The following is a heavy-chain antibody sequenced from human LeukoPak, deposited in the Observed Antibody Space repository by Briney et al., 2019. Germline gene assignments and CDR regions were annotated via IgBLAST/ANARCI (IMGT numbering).Heavy chain of an antibody. J-gene: IGHJ3*02. V-gene: IGHV4-4*07. CDR2: IYTSGST. Sequence: SETLSLTCTVSGGSISSYYWSWIRQPAGKGLEWIGRIYTSGSTYYNPSLKSRVTISVDTSNNQFSLKLSSVTATDTAVYYCARTDFWSGYMTPLGAFDIWGLGTLVTVSS. CDR3: ARTDFWSGYMTPLGAFDI. CDR1: GGSISSYY. D-gene: IGHD3-3*01.